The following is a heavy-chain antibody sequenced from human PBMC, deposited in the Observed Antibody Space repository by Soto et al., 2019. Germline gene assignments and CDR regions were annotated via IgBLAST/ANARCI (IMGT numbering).Heavy chain of an antibody. CDR3: ARHYGYEVFDY. CDR2: ISYDGSNK. V-gene: IGHV3-30*03. D-gene: IGHD3-16*01. J-gene: IGHJ4*02. CDR1: GFTFSSYG. Sequence: LGGSLRLSCAASGFTFSSYGMHWVRQAPGKGLEWVAVISYDGSNKYYADSVKGRFTISRDNSKNTLYLQMNSLRAEDTAVYYCARHYGYEVFDYWGQGTLVTVSS.